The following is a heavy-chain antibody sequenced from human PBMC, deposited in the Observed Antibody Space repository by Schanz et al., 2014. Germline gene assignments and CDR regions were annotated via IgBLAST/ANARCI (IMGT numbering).Heavy chain of an antibody. J-gene: IGHJ3*02. V-gene: IGHV3-23*04. Sequence: EVQLVASGGGLVQPGGSLRLSCAASGFAVDNYYMSCVRQAPGRGLEWVSVIGVDGTTTYYADSVKGRFTISRDNSKNTLFLQMNSLRVEDTAVYYCAKGRFGELSAFDIWGQGTMVTVSS. CDR2: IGVDGTTT. CDR3: AKGRFGELSAFDI. CDR1: GFAVDNYY. D-gene: IGHD3-10*01.